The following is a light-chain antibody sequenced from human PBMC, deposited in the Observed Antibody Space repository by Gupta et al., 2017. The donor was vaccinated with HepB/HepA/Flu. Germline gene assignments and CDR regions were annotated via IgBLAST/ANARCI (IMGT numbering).Light chain of an antibody. CDR2: DVS. J-gene: IGLJ1*01. V-gene: IGLV2-14*01. CDR3: SSYTSSITYV. CDR1: SSDVGAYNY. Sequence: QSALTQPASVSGSPGQSNPLSCTGTSSDVGAYNYVSWYQQHPGKAPKIMIYDVSDRPSGVSNRFSGSKSGNTASLTISGLQAEDEADYFCSSYTSSITYVFGTGTKVTVL.